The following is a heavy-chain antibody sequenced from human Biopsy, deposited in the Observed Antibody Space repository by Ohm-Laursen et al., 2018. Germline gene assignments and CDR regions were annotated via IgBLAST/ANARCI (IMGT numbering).Heavy chain of an antibody. Sequence: SLRLSCAATGFTFSSYGMSWVRLAPGKGPEWVAVISYDQITKHYADSVRGRFTISRDNSKNTLYLQVNSLRAEDTAVYYCAKDLSVYYYYGIDVWGQGTTVTVSS. V-gene: IGHV3-30*18. CDR1: GFTFSSYG. CDR2: ISYDQITK. J-gene: IGHJ6*02. D-gene: IGHD5/OR15-5a*01. CDR3: AKDLSVYYYYGIDV.